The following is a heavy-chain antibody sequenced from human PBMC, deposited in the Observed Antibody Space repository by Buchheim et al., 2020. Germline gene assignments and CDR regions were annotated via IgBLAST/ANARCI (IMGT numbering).Heavy chain of an antibody. D-gene: IGHD4-17*01. CDR3: ASWSLGDYAGDPKAGFDY. V-gene: IGHV4-31*03. CDR2: IYYSGSA. J-gene: IGHJ4*02. CDR1: GGSISSGGYY. Sequence: QVQLQESGPGLVKPSQTLSLTCSVSGGSISSGGYYWSWIHQHPGKGLEWIGYIYYSGSANYNPSLKSRVIILIDTSKNQFSLKLSSVTAADTAVYYCASWSLGDYAGDPKAGFDYWGQGTL.